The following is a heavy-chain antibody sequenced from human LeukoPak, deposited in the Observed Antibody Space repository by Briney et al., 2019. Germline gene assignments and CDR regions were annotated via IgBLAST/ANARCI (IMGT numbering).Heavy chain of an antibody. CDR2: ISWNSGNI. CDR3: AKDKSADYYYGMDV. CDR1: GFTFDDYA. J-gene: IGHJ6*02. D-gene: IGHD4/OR15-4a*01. V-gene: IGHV3-9*01. Sequence: GGSLRLSCAASGFTFDDYAMHWVRHAPGQGLEWVSGISWNSGNIAYADSVRGRFTITRDNAKNSLYLQMNSLSAEDTALYYCAKDKSADYYYGMDVWGQGTTVTVSS.